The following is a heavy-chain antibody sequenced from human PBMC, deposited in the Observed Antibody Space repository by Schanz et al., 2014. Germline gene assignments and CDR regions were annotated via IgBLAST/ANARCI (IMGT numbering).Heavy chain of an antibody. CDR1: GGSVSSGGDY. Sequence: QVQLQESGPGLVKPSQTLSLTCTVSGGSVSSGGDYWSWIRQHPGKGLEWIGFISYSGSTYYNPALKRRVTISVDTSKNQFSLTLTSLTAADTAVYYCARDTTWRLDLWGRGTLVTVSS. CDR3: ARDTTWRLDL. D-gene: IGHD1-1*01. V-gene: IGHV4-31*03. CDR2: ISYSGST. J-gene: IGHJ2*01.